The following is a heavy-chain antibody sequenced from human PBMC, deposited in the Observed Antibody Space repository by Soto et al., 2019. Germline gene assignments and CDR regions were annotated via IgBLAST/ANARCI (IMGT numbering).Heavy chain of an antibody. Sequence: SETLSLTCTVSGGSISSSNYYWGWIRQSPGKGLEWIGSIYYSGSTYYNPSLKSRVTISEDTSKNQFSLKLSSVTAADTALYFCAAEIAVPGYFDSWGQGTLVTVSS. J-gene: IGHJ4*02. D-gene: IGHD6-19*01. V-gene: IGHV4-39*01. CDR1: GGSISSSNYY. CDR3: AAEIAVPGYFDS. CDR2: IYYSGST.